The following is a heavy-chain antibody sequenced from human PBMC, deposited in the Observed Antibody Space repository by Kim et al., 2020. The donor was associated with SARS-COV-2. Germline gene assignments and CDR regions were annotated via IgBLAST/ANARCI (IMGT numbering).Heavy chain of an antibody. J-gene: IGHJ4*02. Sequence: PALKSRVTISVDTSKNQFSLKLSSVTAADTAVYYCARHQGDSSGYWELDYWGQGTLVTVSS. V-gene: IGHV4-39*01. D-gene: IGHD3-22*01. CDR3: ARHQGDSSGYWELDY.